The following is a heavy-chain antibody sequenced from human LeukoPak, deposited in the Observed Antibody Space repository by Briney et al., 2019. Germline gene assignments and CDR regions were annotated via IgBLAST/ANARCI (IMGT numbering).Heavy chain of an antibody. CDR1: GFTFSSYW. Sequence: PGGSLRLSCAASGFTFSSYWMHWVRQAPGEGLVWVSRINSDGSSTSYADSVKGRFTISRGNAKNTLYLQMNSLRAEDTAVYYCARAPYGGTSHYWGQGTLVTVSS. V-gene: IGHV3-74*01. D-gene: IGHD4-23*01. J-gene: IGHJ4*02. CDR3: ARAPYGGTSHY. CDR2: INSDGSST.